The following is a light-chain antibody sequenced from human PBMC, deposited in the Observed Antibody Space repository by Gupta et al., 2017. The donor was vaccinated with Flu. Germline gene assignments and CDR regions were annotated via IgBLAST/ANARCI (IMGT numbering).Light chain of an antibody. J-gene: IGKJ1*01. Sequence: DIVFTQSPATLSLSPGERATLSCRASQSVSSDLAWYQQKPGQAPRLLIYDASNRATGIPARFSGSGSETDFTLTISSLEPEDFAVYYCQQYNKWTFGQGTKVEIK. CDR2: DAS. CDR1: QSVSSD. CDR3: QQYNKWT. V-gene: IGKV3-11*01.